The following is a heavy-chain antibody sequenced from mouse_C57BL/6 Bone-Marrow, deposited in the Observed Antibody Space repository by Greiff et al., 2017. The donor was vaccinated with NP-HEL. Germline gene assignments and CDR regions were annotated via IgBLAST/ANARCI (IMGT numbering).Heavy chain of an antibody. CDR3: ARDASGSSSHAMDY. D-gene: IGHD1-1*01. J-gene: IGHJ4*01. CDR2: SRNKANDYTT. Sequence: EVMLVESGGGLVQSGRSLRLSCATSGFTFSDFYMEWVRQAPGKGLEWIAASRNKANDYTTEYSASVKGRFIVSRDTSQSILYLQMNALRAEDTAIYYCARDASGSSSHAMDYWGQGTSVTVSS. CDR1: GFTFSDFY. V-gene: IGHV7-1*01.